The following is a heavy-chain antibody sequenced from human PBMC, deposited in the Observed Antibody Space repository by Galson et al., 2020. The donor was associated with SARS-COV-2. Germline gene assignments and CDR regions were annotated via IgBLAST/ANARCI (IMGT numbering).Heavy chain of an antibody. CDR1: GFTFSNYG. D-gene: IGHD3-10*01. J-gene: IGHJ4*02. CDR2: ISYDASTK. CDR3: ATYYSDADGEHDY. Sequence: GGSLRLSCVLSGFTFSNYGMHWVRQAPGKGLEWVTLISYDASTKYYADSVKGRFTISRDNSKNTLYLQMNNLRAEDTAVYYCATYYSDADGEHDYWGQGTLVTVSS. V-gene: IGHV3-30*03.